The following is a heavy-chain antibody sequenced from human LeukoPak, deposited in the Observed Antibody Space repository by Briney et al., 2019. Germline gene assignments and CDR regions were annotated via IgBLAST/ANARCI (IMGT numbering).Heavy chain of an antibody. CDR3: ARGGITGTTLFDY. J-gene: IGHJ4*02. CDR1: GFTFSSYA. D-gene: IGHD1-7*01. V-gene: IGHV3-64*01. Sequence: SGGSLRLSCAASGFTFSSYAMHWVRQAPGKGLEYVSAISSNGGSTYYANSVKGRFTISRDNSKNTLYLQMGSLRAEDMAVYYCARGGITGTTLFDYWAREPWSPSPQ. CDR2: ISSNGGST.